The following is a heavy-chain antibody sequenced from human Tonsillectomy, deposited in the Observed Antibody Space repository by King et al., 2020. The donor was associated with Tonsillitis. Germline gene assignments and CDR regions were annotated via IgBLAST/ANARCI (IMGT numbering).Heavy chain of an antibody. D-gene: IGHD6-13*01. Sequence: EVQLVESGGRLVQPGGSLRLSCAASGFTFSSYWMHWVRQAPGKGLVWVSRINSDGSSTSYADSVKGRFTISRDNAKNTLYLQMNSLRAEDTAVYYCARDAAAAVYYWYFDLWGRGTLVTVSS. CDR1: GFTFSSYW. V-gene: IGHV3-74*01. CDR3: ARDAAAAVYYWYFDL. CDR2: INSDGSST. J-gene: IGHJ2*01.